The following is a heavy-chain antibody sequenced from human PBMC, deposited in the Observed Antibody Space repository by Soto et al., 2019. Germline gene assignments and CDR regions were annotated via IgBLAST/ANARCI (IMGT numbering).Heavy chain of an antibody. CDR3: AISSGYADWFDP. CDR2: IYYSGST. V-gene: IGHV4-31*03. CDR1: GGSISSGGYY. D-gene: IGHD3-22*01. Sequence: TLSLTCTVSGGSISSGGYYWSWIRQHPGKGLEWIGYIYYSGSTYYNPSLKSRVTISVDTSKNQFSLKLRSVTAADTAVYYCAISSGYADWFDPWGQGTLVTVSS. J-gene: IGHJ5*02.